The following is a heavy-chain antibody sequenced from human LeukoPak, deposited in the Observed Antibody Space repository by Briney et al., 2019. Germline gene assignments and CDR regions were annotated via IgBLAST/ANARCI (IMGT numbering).Heavy chain of an antibody. Sequence: GESLQISCKASGYSFTSYWIGWVRQLPGKGLEWMGIIDPSDSETRYTPSFQGQVTISVDKSLTTADLQWNSLKASDTAMYYCTRQTAMGRSGDYWGQGTLVTVSS. CDR3: TRQTAMGRSGDY. CDR2: IDPSDSET. V-gene: IGHV5-51*01. D-gene: IGHD5-18*01. CDR1: GYSFTSYW. J-gene: IGHJ4*02.